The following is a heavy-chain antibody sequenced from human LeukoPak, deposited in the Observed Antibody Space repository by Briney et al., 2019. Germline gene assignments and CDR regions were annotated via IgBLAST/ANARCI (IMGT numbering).Heavy chain of an antibody. CDR3: ARRVGYNFYYMDV. V-gene: IGHV1-18*01. D-gene: IGHD5-24*01. Sequence: ASMKVSCKASGYIFTQYGISWVRQAPGQGPEWMAWISTYNGNADYAQKFQGRVSMTTDTSRSTAYMELRSLRSDDTAVYYCARRVGYNFYYMDVWGQGTTVIVSS. J-gene: IGHJ6*03. CDR1: GYIFTQYG. CDR2: ISTYNGNA.